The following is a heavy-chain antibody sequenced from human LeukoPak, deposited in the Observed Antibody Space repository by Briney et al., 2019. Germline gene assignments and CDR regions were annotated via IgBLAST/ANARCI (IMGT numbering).Heavy chain of an antibody. CDR1: GFTFSSYG. V-gene: IGHV1-2*02. CDR3: ARGRAPGDY. Sequence: GGSLRLSCAASGFTFSSYGMHWVRQAPGQGLEWMGWINPNSGGTNYAQKFQGRVTMTRDTSISTAYMELSRLRSDDTAVYYCARGRAPGDYWGQGTLVTVSS. CDR2: INPNSGGT. J-gene: IGHJ4*02.